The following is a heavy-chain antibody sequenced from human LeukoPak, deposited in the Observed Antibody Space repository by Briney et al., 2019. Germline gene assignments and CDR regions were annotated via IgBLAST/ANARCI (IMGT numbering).Heavy chain of an antibody. D-gene: IGHD5-24*01. CDR3: ARMAPLYYYYGMDV. V-gene: IGHV1-2*02. J-gene: IGHJ6*02. Sequence: ASVKVSCKASGYTFTGYYMHWVRQAPGQGLEGMGWINPNSGGTNYAQKFQGRVTMTRDTSISTAYMELSRLRSDDTAVYYCARMAPLYYYYGMDVWGQGTTVTVSS. CDR1: GYTFTGYY. CDR2: INPNSGGT.